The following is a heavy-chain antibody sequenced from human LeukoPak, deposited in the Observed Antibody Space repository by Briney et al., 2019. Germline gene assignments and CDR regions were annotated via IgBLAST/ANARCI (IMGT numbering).Heavy chain of an antibody. D-gene: IGHD3-9*01. CDR1: GGSIGSSNFY. V-gene: IGHV4-39*07. J-gene: IGHJ4*02. CDR3: AKVWLTRVDS. Sequence: SETLSLTCTVSGGSIGSSNFYWAWVRQPPGEGLEWIGSVFYTGTSYTNSSLKSRVTISVDTSKNQFSLKLRSVTAADTAVYYCAKVWLTRVDSWGQGTRVTVSS. CDR2: VFYTGTS.